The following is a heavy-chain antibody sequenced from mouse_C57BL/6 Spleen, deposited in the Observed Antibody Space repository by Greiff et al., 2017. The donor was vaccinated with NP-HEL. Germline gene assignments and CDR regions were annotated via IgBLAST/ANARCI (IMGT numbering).Heavy chain of an antibody. V-gene: IGHV5-12*01. CDR2: ISNGGGST. D-gene: IGHD4-1*01. J-gene: IGHJ3*01. CDR3: ARQRTGTLAY. CDR1: GFTFSDYY. Sequence: EVMLVESGGGLVQPGGSLKLSCAASGFTFSDYYMYWVRQTPEKRLEWVAYISNGGGSTYYPDTVKGRFTISRDNAKNTLYLQMSRLKSEDTAMYYCARQRTGTLAYWGQGTLVTVSA.